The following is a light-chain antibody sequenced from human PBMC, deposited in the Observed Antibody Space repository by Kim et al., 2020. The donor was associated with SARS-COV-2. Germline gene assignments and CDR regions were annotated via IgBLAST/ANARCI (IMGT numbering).Light chain of an antibody. CDR1: KVGYKH. V-gene: IGLV3-1*01. Sequence: SYELTQPPSVSVSPGQTATITCSGDKVGYKHVSWYQQKPGQSPVVVIYQDTKRPSGIPERFSGSNSGNTATLTISATQPLDEADYYCQAWDSITEWVFGTGTKVTVL. CDR3: QAWDSITEWV. J-gene: IGLJ1*01. CDR2: QDT.